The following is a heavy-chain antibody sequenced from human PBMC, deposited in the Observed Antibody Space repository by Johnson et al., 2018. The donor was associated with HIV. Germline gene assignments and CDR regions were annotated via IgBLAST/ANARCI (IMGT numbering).Heavy chain of an antibody. CDR1: GFTVSDNY. D-gene: IGHD6-6*01. CDR2: ISVSGGST. J-gene: IGHJ3*02. Sequence: VQLVESGGGLIQPGGSLRLSCAASGFTVSDNYMNWVRQAPGKGLEWVSGISVSGGSTYYADSVKGRFTISRDNAKNSLYLQMNSLRAEDTAVYYCARDYSSSGAFDIWGQGTMVTVSS. CDR3: ARDYSSSGAFDI. V-gene: IGHV3-53*01.